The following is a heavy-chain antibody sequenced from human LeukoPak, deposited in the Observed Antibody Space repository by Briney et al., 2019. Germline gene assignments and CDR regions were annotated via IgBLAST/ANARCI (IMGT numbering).Heavy chain of an antibody. Sequence: PGGSLRLSCAASGFTFDDYAMYWVRQAPGKGLEWVSGISWNSGSIGYADSVKGRFTISRDNAKNSLYLQMNSLRAEDTALYYCAKDPIYGSGSYLRPNWFDPWGQGTLVTVSS. J-gene: IGHJ5*02. CDR1: GFTFDDYA. CDR2: ISWNSGSI. D-gene: IGHD3-10*01. CDR3: AKDPIYGSGSYLRPNWFDP. V-gene: IGHV3-9*01.